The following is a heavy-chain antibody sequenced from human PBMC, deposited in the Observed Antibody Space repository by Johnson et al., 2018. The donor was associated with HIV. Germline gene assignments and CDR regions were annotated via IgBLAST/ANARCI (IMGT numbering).Heavy chain of an antibody. CDR1: GFTFSNAW. D-gene: IGHD1-20*01. Sequence: EVLLLESGGGLVKPGGSLRLSCAASGFTFSNAWMSWVRQAPGKGLEWVGRIKSKTDGGTTDYAAPVKGRFTISRDDSKNTLYLQMNSLKTEDTAVYYCTTDQGGPFVTGTTLGAFDIWGQGTMVTVSS. J-gene: IGHJ3*02. V-gene: IGHV3-15*01. CDR3: TTDQGGPFVTGTTLGAFDI. CDR2: IKSKTDGGTT.